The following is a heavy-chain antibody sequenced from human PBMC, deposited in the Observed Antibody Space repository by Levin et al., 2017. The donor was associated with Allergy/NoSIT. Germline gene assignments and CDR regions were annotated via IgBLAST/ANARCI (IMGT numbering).Heavy chain of an antibody. CDR1: GFSFSNYA. CDR2: IGDSGDNT. Sequence: GESLKISCAASGFSFSNYAMSWVRQAPGKGLEWVSTIGDSGDNTYYADSVKGRFTISRDNSKNTLYLQMNSLRAEDTAVYYCAKVAVSWGQGALVTVSS. J-gene: IGHJ4*02. D-gene: IGHD6-19*01. V-gene: IGHV3-23*01. CDR3: AKVAVS.